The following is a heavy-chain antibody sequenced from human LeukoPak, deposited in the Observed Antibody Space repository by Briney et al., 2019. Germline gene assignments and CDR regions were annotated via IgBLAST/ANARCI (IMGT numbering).Heavy chain of an antibody. J-gene: IGHJ6*03. Sequence: SETRSLTCAVYGGSFSGYYWSWIRQPPGKGLEWIGEINHSGSTNYNPSLKSRVTLSVDTSKNQFSLKLSSVTAADTAVYYCARHGKGATLSAYSYYYYYMDVWGKGTTVTISS. V-gene: IGHV4-34*01. D-gene: IGHD1-26*01. CDR1: GGSFSGYY. CDR2: INHSGST. CDR3: ARHGKGATLSAYSYYYYYMDV.